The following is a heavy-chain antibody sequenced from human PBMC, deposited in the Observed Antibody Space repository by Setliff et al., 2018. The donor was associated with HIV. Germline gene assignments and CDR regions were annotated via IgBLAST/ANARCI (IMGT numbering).Heavy chain of an antibody. CDR3: ARYCSGGSCYYAFDY. CDR1: GGSISSHY. Sequence: KTSETLSLTCTVSGGSISSHYWSWIRQPPGKGLEWIGSIYYRGSTNYNPSLKSRVTISVDTSKNQFSLKLSSVTAADTAVYYCARYCSGGSCYYAFDYWGQGTQVTVSS. V-gene: IGHV4-59*11. CDR2: IYYRGST. D-gene: IGHD2-15*01. J-gene: IGHJ4*02.